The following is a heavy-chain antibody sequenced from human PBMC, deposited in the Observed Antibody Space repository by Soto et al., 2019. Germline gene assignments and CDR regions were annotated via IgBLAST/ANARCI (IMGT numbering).Heavy chain of an antibody. D-gene: IGHD3-22*01. CDR3: AREIYDSSGYDDAFDI. CDR2: IYYSRST. CDR1: GGSISSGGYY. V-gene: IGHV4-31*03. J-gene: IGHJ3*02. Sequence: TLSLTCTVSGGSISSGGYYWSWIRQHPGKGLEWIGYIYYSRSTYYNPSLKSRVTISVDTSKNLFSLKLSSVTAADTAVYYCAREIYDSSGYDDAFDIWGQGTMVTVSS.